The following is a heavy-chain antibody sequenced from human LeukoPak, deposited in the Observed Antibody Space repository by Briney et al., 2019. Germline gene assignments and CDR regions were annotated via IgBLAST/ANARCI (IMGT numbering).Heavy chain of an antibody. D-gene: IGHD5-24*01. V-gene: IGHV3-7*01. CDR2: IKQDGNEK. J-gene: IGHJ3*02. CDR1: GLNFGNYW. CDR3: ARARRDGNTGLAFDI. Sequence: PGGSLRLSCAGSGLNFGNYWMSWVRQTPGKGLEWVANIKQDGNEKFYVDSVRGRFNIFRENAKNSLYLQMNSLRAEDTAVYYCARARRDGNTGLAFDIWGQGTMATVSS.